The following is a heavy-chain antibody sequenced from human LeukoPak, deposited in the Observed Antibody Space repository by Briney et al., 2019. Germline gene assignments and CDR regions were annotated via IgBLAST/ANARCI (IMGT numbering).Heavy chain of an antibody. J-gene: IGHJ4*02. D-gene: IGHD1-26*01. CDR1: GFTFSNYW. V-gene: IGHV3-74*01. CDR2: INTDGSST. Sequence: GGSLRLSCAASGFTFSNYWMFWVRQVPGKGLVWVSRINTDGSSTTYADSVKGRFTISRDNAKNTLYLQMNSLRAEDTAVYYCASRISSGNYFFDYWGQGTLVTVSS. CDR3: ASRISSGNYFFDY.